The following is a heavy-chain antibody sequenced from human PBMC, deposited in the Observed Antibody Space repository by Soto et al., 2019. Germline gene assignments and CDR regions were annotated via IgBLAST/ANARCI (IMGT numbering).Heavy chain of an antibody. Sequence: SVKVSCKASGGTFSSYAISWVRQAPGQGLEWMGGIIPIFGTANYAQKFQGRVTITADESTSTAYMELSSLRSEDTAVYYCARKGDYYDSSGYFNWFDPWGQGTLVTVSS. CDR3: ARKGDYYDSSGYFNWFDP. D-gene: IGHD3-22*01. J-gene: IGHJ5*02. CDR1: GGTFSSYA. V-gene: IGHV1-69*13. CDR2: IIPIFGTA.